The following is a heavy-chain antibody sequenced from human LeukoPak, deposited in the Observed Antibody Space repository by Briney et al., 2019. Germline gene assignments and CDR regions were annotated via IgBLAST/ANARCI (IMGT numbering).Heavy chain of an antibody. D-gene: IGHD5-18*01. CDR1: YGSITSYY. CDR2: LYYSGST. V-gene: IGHV4-59*12. Sequence: PSETLSLTCTVAYGSITSYYWSWIRQPPGKGLEWIGSLYYSGSTNYNPSLESRVTISPATSGNRFPLKLSSVTAADTAVYYCASLYSSLDYWGQGTLVTVSS. CDR3: ASLYSSLDY. J-gene: IGHJ4*02.